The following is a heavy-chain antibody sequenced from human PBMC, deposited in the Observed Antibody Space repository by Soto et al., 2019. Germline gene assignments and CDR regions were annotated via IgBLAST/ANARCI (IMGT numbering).Heavy chain of an antibody. CDR3: ARTPPDIVVVPAAIQGYGMDV. J-gene: IGHJ6*02. D-gene: IGHD2-2*02. V-gene: IGHV4-30-4*01. CDR2: IYYSGST. CDR1: VGSSSSGDYY. Sequence: SETLSLTCTVSVGSSSSGDYYWIWIRQPPGKGLEWIGYIYYSGSTYYNPSLKSRVTISVDTSKNQFSLKLSSVTAADTAVYYCARTPPDIVVVPAAIQGYGMDVWGQGTTVTVSS.